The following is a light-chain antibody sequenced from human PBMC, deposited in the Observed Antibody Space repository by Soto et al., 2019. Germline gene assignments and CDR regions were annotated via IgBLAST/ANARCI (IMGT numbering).Light chain of an antibody. CDR1: QTVSGSY. CDR2: GTT. CDR3: HQYGSSPPT. Sequence: EIVLTQSPGTVSLSPGETASLSCRASQTVSGSYLAWYQQKPGQAPRLLIYGTTSRATGVPDRFSGGGSGTAFTLTISGLEPEDFAFYNCHQYGSSPPTFGGGTKVEIK. J-gene: IGKJ4*01. V-gene: IGKV3-20*01.